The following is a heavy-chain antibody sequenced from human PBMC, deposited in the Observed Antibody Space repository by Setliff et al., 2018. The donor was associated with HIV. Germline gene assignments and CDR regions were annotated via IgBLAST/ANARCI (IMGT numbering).Heavy chain of an antibody. J-gene: IGHJ6*03. CDR2: ILYGGTT. CDR3: ARTRSDFWSGYSPYYYYMDV. D-gene: IGHD3-3*01. CDR1: GGSVDSRDYY. V-gene: IGHV4-39*01. Sequence: SETLSLTCAVSGGSVDSRDYYWGWIRQPPGKGLEWIGNILYGGTTYYTPSLKSRVSISVDTSRNQFSLRLNSVTAADTAVYYCARTRSDFWSGYSPYYYYMDVWGKGTTVTVSS.